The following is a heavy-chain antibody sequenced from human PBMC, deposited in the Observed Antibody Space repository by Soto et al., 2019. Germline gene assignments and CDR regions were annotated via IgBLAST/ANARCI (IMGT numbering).Heavy chain of an antibody. CDR2: LSNSGDRT. D-gene: IGHD2-2*01. Sequence: GGSVGLTGVASEVAFCGGPRIGHRQGPGKGLEWVSGLSNSGDRTYYADSVKGRLTIFRDNSKNALYLQMNSLRADDTALYYCAKDPAVVPAATFDSWGQGTLVTVSS. V-gene: IGHV3-23*01. CDR1: EVAFCGGP. CDR3: AKDPAVVPAATFDS. J-gene: IGHJ4*02.